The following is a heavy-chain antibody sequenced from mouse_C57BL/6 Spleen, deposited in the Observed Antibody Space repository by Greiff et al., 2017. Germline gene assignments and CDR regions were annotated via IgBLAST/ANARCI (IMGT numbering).Heavy chain of an antibody. V-gene: IGHV1-50*01. D-gene: IGHD2-1*01. CDR1: GYTFTSYW. Sequence: QVQLQQPGAELVKPGASVKLSCKASGYTFTSYWMQWVKQRPGQGLEWIGEIDPSDSYTNYNQKFKGKATLTVDTSSSTAYMQLSSLTSEDSAVYYCARKFYYGNYNYAMDYWGQGTSVTVSS. CDR3: ARKFYYGNYNYAMDY. CDR2: IDPSDSYT. J-gene: IGHJ4*01.